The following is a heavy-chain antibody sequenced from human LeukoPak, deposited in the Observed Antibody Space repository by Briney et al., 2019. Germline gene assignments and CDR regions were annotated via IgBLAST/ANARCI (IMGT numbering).Heavy chain of an antibody. CDR2: IYHSGST. CDR1: GYSISSGYY. D-gene: IGHD3-10*01. J-gene: IGHJ4*02. V-gene: IGHV4-38-2*02. CDR3: ARDRGFGELLSIYFDY. Sequence: SETLSLTCTVSGYSISSGYYWGWIRQPPGKGLEWIGSIYHSGSTYYNPSLKSRVTISVDTSKNQFSLKLSSVTAADTAVYYCARDRGFGELLSIYFDYWGQGTLVTVSS.